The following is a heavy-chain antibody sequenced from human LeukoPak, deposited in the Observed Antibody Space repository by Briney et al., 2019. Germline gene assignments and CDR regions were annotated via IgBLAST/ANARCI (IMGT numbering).Heavy chain of an antibody. Sequence: GGSLRLSCAASGFTLSSYSMNWVRQAPGKGLEWVSSISSTSYIYNADSLKGRFTISRDSAKNSLYLQMNSLRAEDTAVYYCAREDYRTYYYYMDVWGEGTTVTVSS. D-gene: IGHD4-11*01. CDR2: ISSTSYI. V-gene: IGHV3-21*01. J-gene: IGHJ6*03. CDR1: GFTLSSYS. CDR3: AREDYRTYYYYMDV.